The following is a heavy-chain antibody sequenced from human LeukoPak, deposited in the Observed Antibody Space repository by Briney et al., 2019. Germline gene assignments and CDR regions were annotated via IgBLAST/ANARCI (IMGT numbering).Heavy chain of an antibody. J-gene: IGHJ4*02. CDR3: ARNSYGPFDY. D-gene: IGHD5-18*01. V-gene: IGHV4-59*05. CDR2: IYYSGST. Sequence: GSLRLSCAASGFTVSSNYMSWVRQAPGKGLEWIGSIYYSGSTYYNPSLKSRVTISVDTSKNQFSLKLSSVTAADTAVYYCARNSYGPFDYWGQGTLVTVSS. CDR1: GFTVSSNY.